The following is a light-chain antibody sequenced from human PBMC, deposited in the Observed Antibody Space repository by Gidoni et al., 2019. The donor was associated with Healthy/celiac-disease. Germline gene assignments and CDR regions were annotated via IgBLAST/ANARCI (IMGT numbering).Light chain of an antibody. J-gene: IGKJ1*01. CDR1: QSVSSSY. Sequence: VLTQSPGTLSLSPGERATLSCRASQSVSSSYLAWYQQKPGQAPRLLIYGASSRATGIPDRFSGSGSGTDFTLTISRLEPEDFAVYYCQQYGSSPGTFGQGTKVEIK. CDR2: GAS. CDR3: QQYGSSPGT. V-gene: IGKV3-20*01.